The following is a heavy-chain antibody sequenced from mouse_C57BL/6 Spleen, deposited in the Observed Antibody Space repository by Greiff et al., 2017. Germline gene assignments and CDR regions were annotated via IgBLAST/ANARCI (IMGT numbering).Heavy chain of an antibody. V-gene: IGHV14-4*01. D-gene: IGHD2-5*01. CDR1: GFNIKDDY. CDR2: IDPENGDT. Sequence: EVQLQQSGAELVRPGASVKLSCTASGFNIKDDYMHWVKQRPEQGLEWIGWIDPENGDTEYASKFQGKATITADTSSNTAYLQLSSLTSEATAVYYCTTAVTSYYFDYWGQGTTLTVSS. CDR3: TTAVTSYYFDY. J-gene: IGHJ2*01.